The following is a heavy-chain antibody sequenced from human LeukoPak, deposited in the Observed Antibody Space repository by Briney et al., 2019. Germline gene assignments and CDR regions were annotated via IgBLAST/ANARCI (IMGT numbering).Heavy chain of an antibody. Sequence: KLGESLKISCKGSGYSFTSYWISWVRQMPGKGLEWMGRIDPSDSYTNYSPSFQGHVTISADKSISTAYLQWSSLKASDTAMYYCARHVPHIVVVTGFGEGWFDPWGQGTLVTVSS. CDR1: GYSFTSYW. V-gene: IGHV5-10-1*01. CDR2: IDPSDSYT. D-gene: IGHD2-21*02. CDR3: ARHVPHIVVVTGFGEGWFDP. J-gene: IGHJ5*02.